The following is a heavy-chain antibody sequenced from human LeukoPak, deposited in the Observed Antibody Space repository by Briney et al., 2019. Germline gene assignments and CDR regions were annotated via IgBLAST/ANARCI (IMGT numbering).Heavy chain of an antibody. CDR2: INWNGGST. J-gene: IGHJ6*03. Sequence: GGSLRLSCAASGFTFDDYGMSWVRQAPGKGLEWVSGINWNGGSTGYADSVKGRFTIYRDNAKNSLFLQMNSLRAEDTAVYYCARVLRYCSGGNCYSGGLGYMDVWGKGTTVTISS. V-gene: IGHV3-20*04. CDR3: ARVLRYCSGGNCYSGGLGYMDV. D-gene: IGHD2-15*01. CDR1: GFTFDDYG.